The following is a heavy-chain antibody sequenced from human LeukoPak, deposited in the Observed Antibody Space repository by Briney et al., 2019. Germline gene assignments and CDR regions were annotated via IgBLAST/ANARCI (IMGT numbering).Heavy chain of an antibody. Sequence: KPGGSLRLSCAASGFTFSSYSMNWVRQAPGKGLEWVSSISSSSSYIYYADSVKGRFTISRDNAKNSLYLQMNSLRAEDTAVYYCARDRDSYGSCLDYWGQGTLVTVSS. V-gene: IGHV3-21*01. J-gene: IGHJ4*02. CDR2: ISSSSSYI. CDR1: GFTFSSYS. CDR3: ARDRDSYGSCLDY. D-gene: IGHD5-18*01.